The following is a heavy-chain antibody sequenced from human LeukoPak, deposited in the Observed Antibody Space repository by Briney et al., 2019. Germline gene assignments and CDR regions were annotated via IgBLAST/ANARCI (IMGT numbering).Heavy chain of an antibody. J-gene: IGHJ4*02. CDR1: GFSFSSYW. Sequence: GGSLRLSCAASGFSFSSYWIHWVRQAPGKGLMWVSRIGTDGRATSYADSVKGRFTISRDNAKNTVHLQMNSLRVEDTAIYFCAGAYSAYDPFDYWGQGILVTVSS. D-gene: IGHD5-12*01. CDR2: IGTDGRAT. V-gene: IGHV3-74*01. CDR3: AGAYSAYDPFDY.